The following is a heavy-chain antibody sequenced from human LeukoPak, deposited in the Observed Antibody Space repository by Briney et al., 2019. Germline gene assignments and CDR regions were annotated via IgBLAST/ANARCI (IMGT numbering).Heavy chain of an antibody. D-gene: IGHD2-21*02. CDR3: ASSCGGDCYDAFDI. CDR1: GFTFSSYA. V-gene: IGHV3-30*04. J-gene: IGHJ3*02. Sequence: GGSLRLSCAASGFTFSSYAMHWVRQAPGKGLEWVAVISYDGSNKYYADSVKGRFTTSRDNSKNTLYLQMNSLRAEDTAVYYCASSCGGDCYDAFDIWGQGTMVTVSS. CDR2: ISYDGSNK.